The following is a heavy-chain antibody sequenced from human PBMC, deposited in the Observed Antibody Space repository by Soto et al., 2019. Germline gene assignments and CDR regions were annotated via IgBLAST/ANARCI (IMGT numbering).Heavy chain of an antibody. D-gene: IGHD6-19*01. V-gene: IGHV1-3*05. CDR2: IKADNTNT. J-gene: IGHJ4*02. CDR3: AREGGWYVDY. Sequence: QVQLVQSGAEEKKPGASVKVSCKASGFTFSGYTIHWVRQAPGQRLEWMGWIKADNTNTKYSQKFQGRVTITRDTSARTVYMELRSLRSEDTAVYYCAREGGWYVDYWGQGTLVTVSS. CDR1: GFTFSGYT.